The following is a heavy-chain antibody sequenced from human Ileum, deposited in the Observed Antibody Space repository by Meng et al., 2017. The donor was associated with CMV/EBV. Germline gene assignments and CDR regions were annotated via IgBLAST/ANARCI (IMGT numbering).Heavy chain of an antibody. CDR1: GRSTSGGRPY. CDR3: ARVGSSGWGLQY. CDR2: IYYTGNT. D-gene: IGHD6-19*01. V-gene: IGHV4-31*03. Sequence: TLSGRSTSGGRPYWNFIRQHPGKGLEWIGYIYYTGNTYFNPSLESRGSMSVDMSKNQPSLNLTSVTAADTAVYYCARVGSSGWGLQYWGQGTLVTVSS. J-gene: IGHJ4*02.